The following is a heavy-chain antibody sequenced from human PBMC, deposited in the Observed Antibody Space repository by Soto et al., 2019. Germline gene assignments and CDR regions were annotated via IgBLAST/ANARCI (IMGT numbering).Heavy chain of an antibody. CDR1: GYTFTSYA. J-gene: IGHJ6*02. D-gene: IGHD5-12*01. Sequence: AAMKFSCKASGYTFTSYAMHWVRQAPGQRLEWMGWINAGNGNTKYSQKFQGRVTITRDTSASTAYMELSSLRSEDTAVYYCATVMATRGYYYYYFGKDVWGEGTTVTDSS. CDR2: INAGNGNT. V-gene: IGHV1-3*01. CDR3: ATVMATRGYYYYYFGKDV.